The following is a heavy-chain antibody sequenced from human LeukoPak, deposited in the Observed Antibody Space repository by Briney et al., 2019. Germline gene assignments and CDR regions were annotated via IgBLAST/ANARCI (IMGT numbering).Heavy chain of an antibody. CDR1: GYTFTSYG. D-gene: IGHD2-15*01. CDR3: ARDRNLGYCSGGSCSPYFDY. V-gene: IGHV1-18*04. Sequence: ASVKVSCKASGYTFTSYGISWVRQAPGQGLQWMGWISADNDNTNYVQKLQGRVTMTTDTSTSTAYMELSRLRSDDTAVYYCARDRNLGYCSGGSCSPYFDYWGQGTLVTVSS. CDR2: ISADNDNT. J-gene: IGHJ4*02.